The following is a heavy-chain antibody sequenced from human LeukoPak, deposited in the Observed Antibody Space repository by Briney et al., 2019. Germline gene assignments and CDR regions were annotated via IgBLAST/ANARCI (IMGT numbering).Heavy chain of an antibody. CDR3: ARDSYGNIYY. CDR1: GYTFTSYG. D-gene: IGHD1/OR15-1a*01. J-gene: IGHJ4*02. Sequence: ASVKVSCKASGYTFTSYGISWVRQAPGQGLEWMGRISAYIGNTNYAQKLQGRVTMTRNTSISTAYMELSSLRSEDTAVYYCARDSYGNIYYWGQGTLVTVSS. CDR2: ISAYIGNT. V-gene: IGHV1-18*01.